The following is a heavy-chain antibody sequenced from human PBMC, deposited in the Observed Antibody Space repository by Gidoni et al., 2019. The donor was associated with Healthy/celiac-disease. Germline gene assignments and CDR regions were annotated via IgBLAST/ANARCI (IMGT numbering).Heavy chain of an antibody. V-gene: IGHV3-23*01. CDR1: GFPFSSYA. CDR3: AKDQGGYSSSHFDY. CDR2: ISGSGGST. J-gene: IGHJ4*02. Sequence: EVQLLESGGGLVQPGGSLRVSCAAPGFPFSSYAMGWVRQAPGKGLEWVSAISGSGGSTYYADSVKGRFTISRDNSKNTLYLQMNSLRAEDTAVYYCAKDQGGYSSSHFDYWGQGTLVTVSS. D-gene: IGHD6-13*01.